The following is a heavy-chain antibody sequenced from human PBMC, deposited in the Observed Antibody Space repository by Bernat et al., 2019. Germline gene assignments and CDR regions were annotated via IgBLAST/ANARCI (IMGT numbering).Heavy chain of an antibody. CDR3: ARDGDYAGWYFDL. J-gene: IGHJ2*01. CDR2: IYYSGST. Sequence: QVQLQQWGAGLLKPSETLSLTCTVSGGSISSYYWSWIRQPPGKGLEWIGYIYYSGSTNYNPSLKSRVTISVDTSKNQFSLKLSSVTAADTAVYYCARDGDYAGWYFDLWGRGTLVTVSS. D-gene: IGHD4-17*01. V-gene: IGHV4-59*01. CDR1: GGSISSYY.